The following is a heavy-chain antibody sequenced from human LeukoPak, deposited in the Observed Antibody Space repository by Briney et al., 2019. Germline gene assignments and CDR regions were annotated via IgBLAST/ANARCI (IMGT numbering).Heavy chain of an antibody. CDR2: ISGSGDTT. V-gene: IGHV3-23*01. D-gene: IGHD1-1*01. Sequence: GGSLRLSCAASGITFSSFAMTWLRQAPGKGLEWVSVISGSGDTTYYADSVKGRFTISRDSSKNTLYLQMNSLRVEDTAIYHCARESGGHDYWGQGTLVTVSS. CDR1: GITFSSFA. J-gene: IGHJ4*02. CDR3: ARESGGHDY.